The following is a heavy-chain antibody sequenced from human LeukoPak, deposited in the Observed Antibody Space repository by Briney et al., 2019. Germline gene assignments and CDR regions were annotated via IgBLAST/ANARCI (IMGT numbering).Heavy chain of an antibody. CDR1: GYTFTSYD. Sequence: GASVKVSCKASGYTFTSYDINWVRQATGQGLEWMGWMNPNSGNTGYAQKFQGRVTITRNTSISTAYMELSSLRSEDTAVYYCARADYYDSSGPPPFDCWGQGTLVTVSS. J-gene: IGHJ4*02. CDR3: ARADYYDSSGPPPFDC. D-gene: IGHD3-22*01. CDR2: MNPNSGNT. V-gene: IGHV1-8*01.